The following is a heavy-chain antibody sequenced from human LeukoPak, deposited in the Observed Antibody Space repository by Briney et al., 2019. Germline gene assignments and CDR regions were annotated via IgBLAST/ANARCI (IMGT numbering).Heavy chain of an antibody. CDR2: IKQAGSKK. V-gene: IGHV3-7*01. D-gene: IGHD2-2*02. CDR3: ARVPGPAAINAMDV. Sequence: GGSLRLSCTASGFTFSAYWMTWVRQAPGKGLEWLANIKQAGSKKYYVDSVKGRFTISRDNAKNSLYLQMNSLRAEDTAVYYCARVPGPAAINAMDVWGQGTTVTVSS. J-gene: IGHJ6*02. CDR1: GFTFSAYW.